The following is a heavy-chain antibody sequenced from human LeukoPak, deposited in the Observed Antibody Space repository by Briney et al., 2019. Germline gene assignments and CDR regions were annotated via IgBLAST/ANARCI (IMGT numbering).Heavy chain of an antibody. V-gene: IGHV1-2*02. CDR2: INPNSGGT. CDR1: GYTFTGYY. CDR3: ARDQSLAAAGTVDY. D-gene: IGHD6-13*01. J-gene: IGHJ4*02. Sequence: ASVKVSCKASGYTFTGYYMHWVRQAPGQGLEWMGWINPNSGGTNYAQKFQGRVTMTRDTSISTAYMELSRLRSDDTAVYYCARDQSLAAAGTVDYWGQGTLVTVFS.